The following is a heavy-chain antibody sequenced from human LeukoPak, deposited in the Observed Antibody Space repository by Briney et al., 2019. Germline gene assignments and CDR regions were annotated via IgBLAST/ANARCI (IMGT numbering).Heavy chain of an antibody. V-gene: IGHV4-59*08. D-gene: IGHD3-10*01. CDR3: ARRVDGYYGSPPRVWFDP. CDR2: LYYVGSP. Sequence: SETLSLTCTVSGVSISSDSWSWIRQPPGKGLEWIGYLYYVGSPSYNPSLKSRVTMSVDTSKNQFSLKLSSLTAADTAVYYCARRVDGYYGSPPRVWFDPWGQGTLVTVSS. CDR1: GVSISSDS. J-gene: IGHJ5*02.